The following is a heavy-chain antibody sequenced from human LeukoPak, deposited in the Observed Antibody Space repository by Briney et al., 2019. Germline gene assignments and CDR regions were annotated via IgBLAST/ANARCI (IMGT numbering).Heavy chain of an antibody. V-gene: IGHV1-46*01. D-gene: IGHD4-17*01. CDR1: GYTFTSYY. Sequence: ASVKVSCKASGYTFTSYYMHWVRQAPGQGLEWMGIINPSGGSTSYAQKFQGRVTMTRDMSTSTVYMELSSLRSEDTAVYYCAKDPSSYGDYVNYFDYWGQGTLVTVSS. CDR3: AKDPSSYGDYVNYFDY. CDR2: INPSGGST. J-gene: IGHJ4*02.